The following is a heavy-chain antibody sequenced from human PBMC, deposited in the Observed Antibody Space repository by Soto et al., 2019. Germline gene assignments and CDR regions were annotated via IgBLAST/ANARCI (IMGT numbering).Heavy chain of an antibody. V-gene: IGHV1-18*01. D-gene: IGHD6-6*01. CDR1: GYTFTSYG. CDR2: ISAYNGNT. J-gene: IGHJ3*02. Sequence: ASVKVSCKACGYTFTSYGTSWVRQAPGQGLEWMGWISAYNGNTNYAQKLQGRVTMTTDTSTSTAYMELRSLRSDDTAVYYCARERAARAHPLDHDAFDIWGQGTMVTVSS. CDR3: ARERAARAHPLDHDAFDI.